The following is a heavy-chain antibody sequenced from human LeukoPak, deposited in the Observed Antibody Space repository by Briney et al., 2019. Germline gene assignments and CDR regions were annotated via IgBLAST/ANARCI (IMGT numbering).Heavy chain of an antibody. CDR3: ASSGRGFDY. CDR1: GFTFSSYA. V-gene: IGHV3-53*01. CDR2: IYSGGST. Sequence: GRSLRLSCAASGFTFSSYAMHWVRQAPGKGLEWVSVIYSGGSTYYADSVKGRFTISRDNSKNTLYLQMNSLRAEDTAVYYCASSGRGFDYWGQGTLVTVSS. J-gene: IGHJ4*02. D-gene: IGHD5-24*01.